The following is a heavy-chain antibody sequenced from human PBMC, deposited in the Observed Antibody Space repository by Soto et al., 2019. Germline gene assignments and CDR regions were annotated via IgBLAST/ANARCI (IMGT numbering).Heavy chain of an antibody. CDR3: ASSWGDHRDFDY. D-gene: IGHD2-21*02. J-gene: IGHJ4*02. CDR2: SRNKVYAYST. Sequence: EVQLVESGGGLVQPGGSLRLSCVASGFTLSDHYMDWVRQAPGRGLEWVGRSRNKVYAYSTAYAASVKDRFTISRDDSKNSLYLQMSSLKTEDAAVYYCASSWGDHRDFDYWGQGTLVTVSS. CDR1: GFTLSDHY. V-gene: IGHV3-72*01.